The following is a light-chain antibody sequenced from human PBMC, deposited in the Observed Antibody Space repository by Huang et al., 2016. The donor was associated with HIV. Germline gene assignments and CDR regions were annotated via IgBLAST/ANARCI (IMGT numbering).Light chain of an antibody. V-gene: IGKV1-NL1*01. CDR2: ASS. J-gene: IGKJ1*01. Sequence: DIQMTQSPSSLSASVGDRVTITCRASQGISNSLAWFQQKPGKAPKLRLYASSRLESGVPSRFSGSGSGTDYTLTISSLQPEDFATYYCQQYYSTLWTFGQGTKVEIK. CDR1: QGISNS. CDR3: QQYYSTLWT.